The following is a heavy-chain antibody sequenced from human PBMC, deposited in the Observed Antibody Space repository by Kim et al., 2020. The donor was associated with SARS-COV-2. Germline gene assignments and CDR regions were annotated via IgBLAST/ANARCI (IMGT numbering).Heavy chain of an antibody. J-gene: IGHJ4*02. CDR2: INTNTGNP. CDR3: ARDLLSGYYYDSSGYRDY. D-gene: IGHD3-22*01. V-gene: IGHV7-4-1*02. Sequence: ASVKVSCKASGYTFTSYAMNWVRQAPGQGLEWMGWINTNTGNPTYAQGFTGRFVFSLDTSVSTAYLQISSLKAEDTAVYYCARDLLSGYYYDSSGYRDYWGQGTLVTVSS. CDR1: GYTFTSYA.